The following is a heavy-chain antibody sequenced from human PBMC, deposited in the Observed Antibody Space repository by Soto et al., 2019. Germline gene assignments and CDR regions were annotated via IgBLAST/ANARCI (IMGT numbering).Heavy chain of an antibody. D-gene: IGHD6-19*01. Sequence: EVQLLESGGGLVQPGGSLRLSCAASGFTFSSYAMSWVRQAPGKGLEWVSAISGSGSSTYYADSVKGRFTISRDNSKNTLYLQMNSLRAEDTAVYYCAKVGDSSGYPADYWGQGTLVTVSS. J-gene: IGHJ4*02. CDR1: GFTFSSYA. V-gene: IGHV3-23*01. CDR2: ISGSGSST. CDR3: AKVGDSSGYPADY.